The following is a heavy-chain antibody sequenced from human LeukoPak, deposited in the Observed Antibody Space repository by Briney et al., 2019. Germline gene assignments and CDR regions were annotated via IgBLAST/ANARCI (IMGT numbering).Heavy chain of an antibody. CDR1: GFTFSSYA. CDR3: ARYIYDNSVYPYYFDY. CDR2: IYTGDST. D-gene: IGHD3-22*01. J-gene: IGHJ4*02. V-gene: IGHV3-53*01. Sequence: QPGGSLRLSCAASGFTFSSYAMSWVRQAPGKGLEWVSVIYTGDSTYYADSVKGRFTISRDNSKNTVYLQMKSLRAEDSAVYYCARYIYDNSVYPYYFDYWGQGTLVTVSS.